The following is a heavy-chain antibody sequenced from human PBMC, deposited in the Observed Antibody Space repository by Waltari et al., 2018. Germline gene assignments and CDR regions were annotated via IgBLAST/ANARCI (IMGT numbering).Heavy chain of an antibody. CDR2: IYTSGST. V-gene: IGHV4-4*07. Sequence: QVQLQESGPGLVKPSETLSLTCTVSGGSISSYYWSWIRQPAGKGLEWIGRIYTSGSTNYNPSLKSRVTMSVDTSKNQFSLKLSSVTAADTAVYYCAREEERWLQFDAFDIWGQGTNVTVSS. D-gene: IGHD5-12*01. J-gene: IGHJ3*02. CDR1: GGSISSYY. CDR3: AREEERWLQFDAFDI.